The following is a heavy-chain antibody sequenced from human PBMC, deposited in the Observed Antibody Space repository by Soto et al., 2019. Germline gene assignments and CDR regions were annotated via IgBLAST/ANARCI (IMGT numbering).Heavy chain of an antibody. V-gene: IGHV3-23*01. Sequence: PGGSLRLSCAASGFTFSSYAMSWVRQAPGKGLEWVSAISGSGGSTYYADSVKGRFTISRDNSKNTLYLQMNSLRAEDTAVYYCAKDLSAAIAAAGSYAFDIWGQGTMVTVSS. J-gene: IGHJ3*02. CDR2: ISGSGGST. CDR1: GFTFSSYA. CDR3: AKDLSAAIAAAGSYAFDI. D-gene: IGHD6-13*01.